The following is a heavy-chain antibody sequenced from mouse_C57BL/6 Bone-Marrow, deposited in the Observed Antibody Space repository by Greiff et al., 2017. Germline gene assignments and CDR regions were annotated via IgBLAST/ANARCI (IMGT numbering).Heavy chain of an antibody. CDR3: ARATTVPLYYAMVY. CDR2: INPNNGGT. CDR1: GYTFTDYY. D-gene: IGHD1-1*01. V-gene: IGHV1-26*01. Sequence: VQLQQSGPELVKPGASVKISCKASGYTFTDYYMNWVKQSHGKSLEWIGDINPNNGGTSYNQKFKGKATLTVDKSSSTAYMELRSLTSEDSAVYYCARATTVPLYYAMVYWGQGPSVTVSS. J-gene: IGHJ4*01.